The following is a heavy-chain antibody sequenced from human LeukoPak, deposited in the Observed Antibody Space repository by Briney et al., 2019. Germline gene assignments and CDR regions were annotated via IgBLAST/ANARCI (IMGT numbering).Heavy chain of an antibody. D-gene: IGHD1-26*01. V-gene: IGHV5-51*01. CDR2: IYYDDSDA. J-gene: IGHJ4*02. CDR3: ARRRELYSGSYYPFDY. Sequence: GAALQTSCKGSGYSFNSYWIGWGRRMPGKGLKWMGIIYYDDSDARYSPSLQGQVTISADTSNSPAYLQWSCLKASDTALYYCARRRELYSGSYYPFDYRGQGNLVTVSS. CDR1: GYSFNSYW.